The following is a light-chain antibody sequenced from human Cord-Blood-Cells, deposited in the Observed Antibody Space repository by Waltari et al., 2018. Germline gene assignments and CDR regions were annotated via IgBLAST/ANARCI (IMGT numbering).Light chain of an antibody. CDR3: CSYAGSSTYV. CDR1: SSDVGSYKL. CDR2: EGS. Sequence: QSALTQPASVSGSPGQSITISCPGTSSDVGSYKLVSWYQQHPGKAPKLMIYEGSKRPSGFSNRFSGSKSGNTASLTISGLQAEDEADYYCCSYAGSSTYVFGTGTKVTVL. J-gene: IGLJ1*01. V-gene: IGLV2-23*01.